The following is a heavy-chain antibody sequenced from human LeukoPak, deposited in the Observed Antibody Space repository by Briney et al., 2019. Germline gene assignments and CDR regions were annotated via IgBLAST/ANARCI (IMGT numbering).Heavy chain of an antibody. D-gene: IGHD1-26*01. J-gene: IGHJ4*02. CDR3: ARIVGAADY. V-gene: IGHV3-30-3*01. CDR2: ISYDGSNE. CDR1: GFTFSSYA. Sequence: AGGSLRLSCAASGFTFSSYAMHWVRQAPGKGLEWVAVISYDGSNEYYADSVKGRFTISRDNSKNTLYLQMNSLRAEDTAVCYCARIVGAADYWGQGTLVTVSS.